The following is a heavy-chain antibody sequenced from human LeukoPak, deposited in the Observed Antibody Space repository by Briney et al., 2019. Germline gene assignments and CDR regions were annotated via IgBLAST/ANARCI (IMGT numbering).Heavy chain of an antibody. J-gene: IGHJ4*02. D-gene: IGHD5-24*01. CDR1: GYSFTSYW. Sequence: GESLRISCKGSGYSFTSYWISWVRQMPGKGLKWMGRIDPSDSYTNYSPSFQGHVTISADKSISTAYLQWSSLKASDTAMYYCARQAVEMATIWPFDYWGQGTLVTVSS. V-gene: IGHV5-10-1*01. CDR2: IDPSDSYT. CDR3: ARQAVEMATIWPFDY.